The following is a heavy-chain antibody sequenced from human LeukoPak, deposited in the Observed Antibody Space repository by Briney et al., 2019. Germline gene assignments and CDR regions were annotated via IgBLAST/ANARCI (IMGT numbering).Heavy chain of an antibody. J-gene: IGHJ4*02. D-gene: IGHD2-2*02. CDR2: INPNSGGT. Sequence: ASVKVSCKASGYTFTGYYMHWVRQAPGQGLEWMGWINPNSGGTNYAQKFQGRVTMTRDTSISTAYMELSRLRSDDTAVYYCLISVVPAAIFDYWGQGTLVTASS. CDR1: GYTFTGYY. V-gene: IGHV1-2*02. CDR3: LISVVPAAIFDY.